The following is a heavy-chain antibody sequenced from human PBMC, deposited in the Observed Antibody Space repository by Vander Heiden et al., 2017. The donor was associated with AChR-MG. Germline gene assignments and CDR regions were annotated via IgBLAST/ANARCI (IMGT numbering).Heavy chain of an antibody. CDR1: GGSISSSSYY. D-gene: IGHD1-26*01. J-gene: IGHJ4*02. V-gene: IGHV4-39*01. CDR3: ALSPLGNIVGATSGFDY. CDR2: IYYSGST. Sequence: QLQLQESGPGLVKPSETLSLTCTVSGGSISSSSYYWGWIRQPPGKGLEWIGSIYYSGSTYYNPSLKSRVTISVDTSKNQFSLKLSSVTAADTAVYYCALSPLGNIVGATSGFDYWGQGTLVTISS.